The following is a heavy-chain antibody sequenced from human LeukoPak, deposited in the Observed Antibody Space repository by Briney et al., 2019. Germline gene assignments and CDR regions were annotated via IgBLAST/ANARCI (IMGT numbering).Heavy chain of an antibody. Sequence: ASVTVSFKASGYTFTGYYMHWVRQAPGQGLDGMGLINPNSGGTNYPQKFQGRVTMTRDTSISTAYVELSRLRSDDTAVYYCARVDIVVVPAAISDTYYFDYWGQGTLVTVSS. V-gene: IGHV1-2*02. CDR3: ARVDIVVVPAAISDTYYFDY. J-gene: IGHJ4*02. CDR1: GYTFTGYY. D-gene: IGHD2-2*03. CDR2: INPNSGGT.